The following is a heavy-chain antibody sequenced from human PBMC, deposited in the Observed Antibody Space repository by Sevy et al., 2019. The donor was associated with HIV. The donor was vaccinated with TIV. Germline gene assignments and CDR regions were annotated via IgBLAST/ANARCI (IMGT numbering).Heavy chain of an antibody. CDR2: ISNDGSDK. CDR3: ANSRGRYEGSSWLYYYYLMDV. J-gene: IGHJ6*02. V-gene: IGHV3-30*18. Sequence: GGSLRLSCAAAGFTFSRYGMHWARQAPGKGLEWVAVISNDGSDKEYADSVKVRFTVSRDNSKDTVYLQMNSLRPEDTVVYYCANSRGRYEGSSWLYYYYLMDVWGQGTTVTVSS. D-gene: IGHD6-13*01. CDR1: GFTFSRYG.